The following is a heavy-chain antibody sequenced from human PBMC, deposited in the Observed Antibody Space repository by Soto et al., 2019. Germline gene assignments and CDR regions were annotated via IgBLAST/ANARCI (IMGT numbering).Heavy chain of an antibody. J-gene: IGHJ6*02. Sequence: GGSLRLSCAASGVTCVSFEMNWVRQATGKGLEWVSYINTIGSSMNYVDSVKGRFTISRDNSKNTLYLQMNSLRAEDTAVYYCATPPSPVTTRYYYGMDVWGQGTTVTVSS. CDR3: ATPPSPVTTRYYYGMDV. D-gene: IGHD4-4*01. V-gene: IGHV3-48*03. CDR1: GVTCVSFE. CDR2: INTIGSSM.